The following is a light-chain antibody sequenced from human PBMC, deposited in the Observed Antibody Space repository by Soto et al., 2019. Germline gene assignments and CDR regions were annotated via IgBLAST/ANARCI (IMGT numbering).Light chain of an antibody. Sequence: DVVMTQSPLSLPVTLGQPASISCRSSQSLVYSDGNTYLNWFQQRPGQSPRRLIYKVSNRDSGVPGRFSGSGTGTDFTLKISRVEAEEVGVYYCLQATPCSFTFGGGTKVEIK. CDR3: LQATPCSFT. CDR1: QSLVYSDGNTY. V-gene: IGKV2-30*01. J-gene: IGKJ4*01. CDR2: KVS.